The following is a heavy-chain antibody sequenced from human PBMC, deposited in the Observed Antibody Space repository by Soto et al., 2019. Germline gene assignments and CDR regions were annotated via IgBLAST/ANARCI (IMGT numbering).Heavy chain of an antibody. CDR3: AGAGSSSNSRNYSDS. Sequence: GSSVKVSCKASGYTFTGYYIYWLRQAPGQGLEWMGWINPNNGDTNYAQKFQGRVTMTRDSSISTAYLELSRLRSDDTAIHYCAGAGSSSNSRNYSDSWGQGSLFTVSS. CDR2: INPNNGDT. D-gene: IGHD3-10*01. CDR1: GYTFTGYY. J-gene: IGHJ4*02. V-gene: IGHV1-2*02.